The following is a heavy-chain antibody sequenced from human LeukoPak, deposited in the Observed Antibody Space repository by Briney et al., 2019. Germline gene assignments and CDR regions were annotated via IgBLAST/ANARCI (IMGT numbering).Heavy chain of an antibody. CDR1: GYTFTGYY. V-gene: IGHV1-2*06. CDR3: ARDTQGGASSSNWFDP. J-gene: IGHJ5*02. Sequence: GASVKVSCKTSGYTFTGYYMNWVRQAPGQGLEWMGRISPNSGGIQYARKFQGRVTMTRDTSTSTAYMELSGLRYDDTAIYYCARDTQGGASSSNWFDPWGQGTLVTVSS. CDR2: ISPNSGGI. D-gene: IGHD6-6*01.